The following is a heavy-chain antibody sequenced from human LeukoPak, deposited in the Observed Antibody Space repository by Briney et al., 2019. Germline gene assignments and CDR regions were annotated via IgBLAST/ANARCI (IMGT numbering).Heavy chain of an antibody. Sequence: SETLSLTCTVSGGSISSGGYYWSWIRQPPGKGLEWIGYIYHSGSTYYNPSLKSRVTISVDRSKNQFSLKLSSVTAADTAVYYCARHEFMAYFDYWGQGTLVTVSS. CDR3: ARHEFMAYFDY. J-gene: IGHJ4*02. V-gene: IGHV4-30-2*01. CDR1: GGSISSGGYY. CDR2: IYHSGST. D-gene: IGHD3-10*01.